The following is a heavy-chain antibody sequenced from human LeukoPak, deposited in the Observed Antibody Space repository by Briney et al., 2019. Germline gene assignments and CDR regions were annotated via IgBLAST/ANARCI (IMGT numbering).Heavy chain of an antibody. Sequence: PSETLSLTCIVCGYSISSGYYWGWIRQPPGKGLEWIGSIYHSGSTYYNPSLKSRVTISVETSKNQFSLRLSSVTAADTAVYYCARFKWPARPGDFDYWGQGTLVTVSS. CDR2: IYHSGST. CDR1: GYSISSGYY. V-gene: IGHV4-38-2*02. D-gene: IGHD6-6*01. CDR3: ARFKWPARPGDFDY. J-gene: IGHJ4*02.